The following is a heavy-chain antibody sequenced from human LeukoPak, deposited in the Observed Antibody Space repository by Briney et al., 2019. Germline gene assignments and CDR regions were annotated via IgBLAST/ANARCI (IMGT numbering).Heavy chain of an antibody. V-gene: IGHV1-2*02. Sequence: ASVTVSFKASGYTFTGYYMHWVRQATGQGLEWMGWINPNSGGTNYAQKFQGRVTMTRDTSISTAYMELSRLRSDDTAVYYCARGPSCYTRGYYYYYYMDVWGKGTTVTVSS. CDR2: INPNSGGT. CDR3: ARGPSCYTRGYYYYYYMDV. J-gene: IGHJ6*03. D-gene: IGHD2-2*02. CDR1: GYTFTGYY.